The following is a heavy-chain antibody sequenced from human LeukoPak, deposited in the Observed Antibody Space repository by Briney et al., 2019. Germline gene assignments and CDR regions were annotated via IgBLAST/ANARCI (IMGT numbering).Heavy chain of an antibody. J-gene: IGHJ4*02. V-gene: IGHV3-21*04. CDR2: ISSSSSSI. D-gene: IGHD3-10*01. Sequence: GGSLRLSCAASGFTFSSYSMNWARQAPGKGLEWVSSISSSSSSIYYADSVKGRFTISRDNAKNSLYLQMNSLRAEDTAVYYCARDYSYYFDSGSPFPVYWGQGTLVTVSS. CDR3: ARDYSYYFDSGSPFPVY. CDR1: GFTFSSYS.